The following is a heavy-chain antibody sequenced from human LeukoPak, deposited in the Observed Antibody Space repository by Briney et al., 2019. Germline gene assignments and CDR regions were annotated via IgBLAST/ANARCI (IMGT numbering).Heavy chain of an antibody. D-gene: IGHD6-13*01. CDR3: AKDSSSSWFGGDSE. V-gene: IGHV3-30-3*01. CDR1: GFTFSSYA. CDR2: ISYDGSNK. Sequence: GRSLRLSCAASGFTFSSYAMHWVRQAPGKGLEWVAVISYDGSNKYYADSVKGRFTISRDNSKNTLYLQMNSLRLEDTAVYYCAKDSSSSWFGGDSEWGQGTLVTVST. J-gene: IGHJ4*02.